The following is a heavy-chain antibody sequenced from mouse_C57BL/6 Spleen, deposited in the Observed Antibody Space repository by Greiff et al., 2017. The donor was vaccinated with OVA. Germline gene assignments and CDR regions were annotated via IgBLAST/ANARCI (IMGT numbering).Heavy chain of an antibody. Sequence: EVQRVESGGGLVQPTGYLHPSFSSSGFSFNTYAMNWVRQAPGKGLEWVARIRSKSNNYATYYADSVKDRFTISRDDSESMLYLQMNNLKTEDTAMYYCVRDAYWGQGTLVTVSA. J-gene: IGHJ3*01. CDR2: IRSKSNNYAT. CDR1: GFSFNTYA. CDR3: VRDAY. V-gene: IGHV10-1*01.